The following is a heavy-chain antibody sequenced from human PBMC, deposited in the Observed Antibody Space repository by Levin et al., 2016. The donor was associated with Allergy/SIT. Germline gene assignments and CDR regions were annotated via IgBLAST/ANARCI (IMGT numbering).Heavy chain of an antibody. CDR1: GFTVSSNY. CDR3: ARGATNNYYFDY. J-gene: IGHJ4*02. D-gene: IGHD1-26*01. Sequence: GGSLRLSCAASGFTVSSNYMSWVRQAPGKGLEWVSIIYSGGTTYYADSVKGRFTISRDNSKNTLYLQMNSLRAEDTAVYYCARGATNNYYFDYWGQGTLVTVSS. CDR2: IYSGGTT. V-gene: IGHV3-53*01.